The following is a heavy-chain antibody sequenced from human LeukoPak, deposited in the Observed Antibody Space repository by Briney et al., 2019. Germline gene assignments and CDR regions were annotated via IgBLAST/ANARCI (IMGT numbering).Heavy chain of an antibody. CDR2: ISAYNGNT. D-gene: IGHD3-3*01. CDR1: GYTFTSYG. J-gene: IGHJ4*02. Sequence: GASVKVSCKASGYTFTSYGISWVRQAPGQGLEWMGWISAYNGNTNYAQKLQGRVTMTTDTPTSTAYMELRSLRSDDTAVYYCAGSPQITIFGVVIDYYFDYWGQGTLVTVSS. CDR3: AGSPQITIFGVVIDYYFDY. V-gene: IGHV1-18*01.